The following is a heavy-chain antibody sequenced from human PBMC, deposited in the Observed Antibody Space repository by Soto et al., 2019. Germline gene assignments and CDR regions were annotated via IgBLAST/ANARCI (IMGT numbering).Heavy chain of an antibody. V-gene: IGHV1-2*04. J-gene: IGHJ6*03. CDR3: ARESGGATATLDYYYFYMDV. CDR2: INPNGGVT. Sequence: QVQLVQSGAEVRKPGASVTVSCRSSGDSFNDYYIHWVRQAPGQGFEWMGWINPNGGVTKYAQKFQGWVSMTRDTSIMTVDMQLSRLRSDETAVYYCARESGGATATLDYYYFYMDVWGTGTTVTVSS. CDR1: GDSFNDYY. D-gene: IGHD5-12*01.